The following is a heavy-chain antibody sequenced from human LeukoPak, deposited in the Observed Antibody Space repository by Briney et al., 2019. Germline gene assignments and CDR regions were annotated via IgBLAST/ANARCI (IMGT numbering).Heavy chain of an antibody. CDR1: GFIFDDYG. D-gene: IGHD1-14*01. Sequence: GGSLRISCEASGFIFDDYGMPWVRQAPGKGLEWVSGISRNNARGYAGSVRGRVTISRDNARNSLYLQMNSLREEDTALYYCAKEDVTRKGYMDVWGKGTTVTVSS. J-gene: IGHJ6*04. CDR3: AKEDVTRKGYMDV. V-gene: IGHV3-9*01. CDR2: ISRNNAR.